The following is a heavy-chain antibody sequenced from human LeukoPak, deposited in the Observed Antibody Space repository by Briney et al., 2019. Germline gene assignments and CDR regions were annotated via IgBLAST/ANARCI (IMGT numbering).Heavy chain of an antibody. CDR1: GFTFSTYN. J-gene: IGHJ4*02. CDR2: ISSGGSLI. D-gene: IGHD3-3*01. Sequence: PGGSLRLSCAASGFTFSTYNMNWVRQAPGKGLEWVSSISSGGSLIYYADSVKGRFTISRDNAKNSLYLQMNSLRAEDTAVYYCARDMVAISGVVTYDYWGQGTPVTVSS. CDR3: ARDMVAISGVVTYDY. V-gene: IGHV3-48*01.